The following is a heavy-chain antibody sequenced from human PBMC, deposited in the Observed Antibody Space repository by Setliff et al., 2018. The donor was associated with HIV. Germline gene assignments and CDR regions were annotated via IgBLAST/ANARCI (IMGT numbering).Heavy chain of an antibody. CDR2: VDYSGSS. CDR1: GYSISTANY. D-gene: IGHD3-10*01. J-gene: IGHJ4*02. CDR3: ARRSTVARGVDCFDL. Sequence: SETLSLTCAVSGYSISTANYWTWIRQSPGKGLEWIGHVDYSGSSTYNPSLNSRVTLSIDTSKSQFSLRLSSVTAADTALYYCARRSTVARGVDCFDLWGQGTQVTVSS. V-gene: IGHV4-59*08.